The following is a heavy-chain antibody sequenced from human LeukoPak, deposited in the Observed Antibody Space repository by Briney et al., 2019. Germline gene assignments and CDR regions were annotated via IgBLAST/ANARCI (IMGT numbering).Heavy chain of an antibody. D-gene: IGHD3-9*01. Sequence: SETLSLTCTVSGGSISSYYWSWIRQPPGKGLEWIGEINHSGSTNYNPSLKSRVTISVDTSKNQFSLKLSSVTAADTAVYYCARGAISLGKRMYYDILTGPLDYWGQGTLVTVSS. J-gene: IGHJ4*02. V-gene: IGHV4-34*01. CDR2: INHSGST. CDR1: GGSISSYY. CDR3: ARGAISLGKRMYYDILTGPLDY.